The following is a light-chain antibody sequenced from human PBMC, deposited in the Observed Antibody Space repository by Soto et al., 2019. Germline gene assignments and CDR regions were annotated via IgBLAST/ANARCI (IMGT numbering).Light chain of an antibody. CDR3: CQYTDWPYT. CDR2: GTS. V-gene: IGKV3-15*01. J-gene: IGKJ2*01. CDR1: QTINTN. Sequence: EIVMTQSPATLSVSPGERVTLSCRASQTINTNLAWYQQRLGQAPRLLIYGTSTRAAGIPARFTGSRSGTEFTLTIGSLQSDDFIFYYCCQYTDWPYTLGQGTKLEIK.